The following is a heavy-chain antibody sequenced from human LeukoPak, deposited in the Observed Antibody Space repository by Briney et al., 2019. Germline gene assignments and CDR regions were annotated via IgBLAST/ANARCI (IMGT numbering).Heavy chain of an antibody. CDR2: INWNGGSR. Sequence: GGSLRLSCAASGLNSDAYVMSWVRQAPGKGLEWVSGINWNGGSRGYADSVKGRFTISRDNAKNSLYLQMNSLRAADTALYYCAKSRQSYDSNAFPHYWGQGTLVTVSS. V-gene: IGHV3-20*04. CDR3: AKSRQSYDSNAFPHY. D-gene: IGHD3-22*01. CDR1: GLNSDAYV. J-gene: IGHJ4*02.